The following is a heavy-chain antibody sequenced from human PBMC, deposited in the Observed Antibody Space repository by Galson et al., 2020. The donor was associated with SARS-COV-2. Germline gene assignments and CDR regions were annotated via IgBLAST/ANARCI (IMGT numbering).Heavy chain of an antibody. V-gene: IGHV1-46*01. J-gene: IGHJ4*02. CDR1: GYRFTSFY. Sequence: ASVKVSCKASGYRFTSFYMHWVRQAPGQGLEWMGMINPSGGSTTNPSSGSTRYAQKFQGRVTMTSDTSTSTVYMEVSSLRSEDTAVYYCARGPVETAKYFDYWGQGTLVTVSS. CDR3: ARGPVETAKYFDY. CDR2: INPSGGSTTNPSSGST. D-gene: IGHD2-21*02.